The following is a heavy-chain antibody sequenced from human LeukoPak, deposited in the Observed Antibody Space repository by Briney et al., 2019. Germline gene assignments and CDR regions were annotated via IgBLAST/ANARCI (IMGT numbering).Heavy chain of an antibody. CDR1: GGSISSSSYY. V-gene: IGHV4-39*01. J-gene: IGHJ4*02. Sequence: SETLSLTCTVSGGSISSSSYYWDWIRQPPGKGLEWIGSIYYSGSTYYNPSLKSRVTISVDTSKNQFSLKLSSVTAADTAVYYCARLINGRGWYTKYYFDYWGQGTLVTVSS. CDR3: ARLINGRGWYTKYYFDY. CDR2: IYYSGST. D-gene: IGHD6-19*01.